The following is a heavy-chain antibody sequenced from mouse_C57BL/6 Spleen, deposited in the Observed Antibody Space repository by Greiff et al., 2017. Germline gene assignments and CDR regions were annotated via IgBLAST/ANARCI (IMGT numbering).Heavy chain of an antibody. CDR1: GYAFSSSW. CDR3: ARGGVSYFGY. Sequence: QVQLQQSGPELVKPGASVKISCKASGYAFSSSWMNWVKQRPGKGLEWIGRIYPGDGDTNYNGKFKGKATLTADKSSSTAYMKLSSLASEDSAVYFCARGGVSYFGYWGQGTTLTVSS. J-gene: IGHJ2*01. CDR2: IYPGDGDT. V-gene: IGHV1-82*01.